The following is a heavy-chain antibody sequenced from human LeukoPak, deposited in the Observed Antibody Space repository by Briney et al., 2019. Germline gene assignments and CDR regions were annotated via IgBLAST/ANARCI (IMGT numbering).Heavy chain of an antibody. CDR3: AGPSVVQNYYYYGMDV. CDR1: GGTFSSYA. V-gene: IGHV1-69*04. CDR2: IIPIFGIA. D-gene: IGHD1-1*01. Sequence: VASVTVSCKASGGTFSSYAISWLPQAPGQGLDSMRSIIPIFGIANYAQKFQGRVTITADKSTSTAYMELSSLTSEDPAVYYCAGPSVVQNYYYYGMDVWGQGTTVTVSS. J-gene: IGHJ6*02.